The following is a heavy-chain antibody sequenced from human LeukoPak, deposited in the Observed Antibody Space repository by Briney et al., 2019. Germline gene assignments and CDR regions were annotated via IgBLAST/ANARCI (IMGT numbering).Heavy chain of an antibody. V-gene: IGHV1-18*01. CDR1: GYTFTSDG. CDR2: ISAYNGNT. D-gene: IGHD3-3*01. CDR3: ASGKNYDFWSGYPPFDY. J-gene: IGHJ4*02. Sequence: GASVKVSCKASGYTFTSDGISWVRQAPGQGLEWMGWISAYNGNTNYAQKLQGRVTMTTDTSTSTAYMELRSLRSDDTAVYYCASGKNYDFWSGYPPFDYWGQGTLVTVSS.